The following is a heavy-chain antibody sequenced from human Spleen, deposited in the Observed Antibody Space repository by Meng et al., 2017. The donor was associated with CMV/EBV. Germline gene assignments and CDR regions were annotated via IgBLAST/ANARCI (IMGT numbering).Heavy chain of an antibody. CDR1: FSNSG. V-gene: IGHV3-30*19. CDR3: ARNWHSSSWRSSSILDWFDP. Sequence: FSNSGIHWVRQAPGKGLEWVAVISYDGTNKYYADSVKGRFTISRDNSKNTLYLQMNSLRTEDTAVYYCARNWHSSSWRSSSILDWFDPWGQGTLVTVSS. CDR2: ISYDGTNK. D-gene: IGHD6-6*01. J-gene: IGHJ5*02.